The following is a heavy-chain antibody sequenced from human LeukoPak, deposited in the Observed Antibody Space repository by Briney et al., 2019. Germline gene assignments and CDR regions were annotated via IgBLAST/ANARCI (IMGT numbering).Heavy chain of an antibody. CDR3: ATRIAARDY. Sequence: PSETLSLTCAVSGYSISSGYYWGWIRQPPGKGLEWIGSIYHSGSTYYNPSLKSRVTMSVDTSKNQFSLRLSSVTAADTAVYYCATRIAARDYWGQGTLVTVSS. CDR2: IYHSGST. D-gene: IGHD6-6*01. J-gene: IGHJ4*02. V-gene: IGHV4-38-2*01. CDR1: GYSISSGYY.